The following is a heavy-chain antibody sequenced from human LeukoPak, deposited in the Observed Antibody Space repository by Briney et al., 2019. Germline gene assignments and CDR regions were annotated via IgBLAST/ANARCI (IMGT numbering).Heavy chain of an antibody. CDR3: AKESDIVVVAVGWFDP. CDR2: ISGSGGST. CDR1: GFTFSSYA. Sequence: GGSLRLSCAASGFTFSSYAMSWVRQAPGKGLEWVSAISGSGGSTYYADSVKGRFTISRDNSKNTLYLQMSSLRAEDTAVYYCAKESDIVVVAVGWFDPWGQGTLVTVSS. D-gene: IGHD2-15*01. V-gene: IGHV3-23*01. J-gene: IGHJ5*02.